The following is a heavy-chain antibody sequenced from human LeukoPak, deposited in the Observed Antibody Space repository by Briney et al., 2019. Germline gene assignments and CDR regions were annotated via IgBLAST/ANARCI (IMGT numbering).Heavy chain of an antibody. J-gene: IGHJ4*02. CDR2: INPKSGGT. CDR3: ARDWGSIKVIADY. D-gene: IGHD7-27*01. Sequence: ASVKVSCKASGYTFTGYYMHWVRQAPGEELEWMGWINPKSGGTNYAQKLQGRVTMTTDTSTSTAYMELRSLRSDDTALYFCARDWGSIKVIADYWGQGTLVTVSS. V-gene: IGHV1-2*02. CDR1: GYTFTGYY.